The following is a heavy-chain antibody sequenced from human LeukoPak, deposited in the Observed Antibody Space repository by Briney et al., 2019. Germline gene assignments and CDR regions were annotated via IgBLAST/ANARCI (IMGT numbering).Heavy chain of an antibody. J-gene: IGHJ4*02. D-gene: IGHD6-13*01. CDR1: GGSISSSSYY. CDR3: ARTISSSWVDY. Sequence: SETLSLTCTVSGGSISSSSYYWGWIRQPPGKGLEWIGSIYYSGSTYYNPSLKSRVTISVDTSKNQFALKPSSVTAADTAVYYCARTISSSWVDYWGQGTLVTVSS. V-gene: IGHV4-39*01. CDR2: IYYSGST.